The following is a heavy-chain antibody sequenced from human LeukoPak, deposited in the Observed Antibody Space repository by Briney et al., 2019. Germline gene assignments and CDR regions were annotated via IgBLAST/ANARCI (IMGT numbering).Heavy chain of an antibody. D-gene: IGHD3-10*01. J-gene: IGHJ4*02. CDR3: VKDGSGSYYTYYFDY. CDR1: GFTFSRYA. V-gene: IGHV3-64D*06. CDR2: ISSNGGST. Sequence: GGTLRLYCSGSGFTFSRYAMHWVRQAPGKGLEYVYAISSNGGSTYYADYVKGRFTISRDNSKNTLYLQMSSPRAEDTAVYYCVKDGSGSYYTYYFDYWGQGTLVTVSS.